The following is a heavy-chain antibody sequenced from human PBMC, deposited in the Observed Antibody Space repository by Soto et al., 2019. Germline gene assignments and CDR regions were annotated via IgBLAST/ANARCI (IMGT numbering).Heavy chain of an antibody. D-gene: IGHD2-21*02. CDR3: AKFFGGDYPSHPEEQYYFDS. V-gene: IGHV4-59*01. CDR2: IYYSGYT. J-gene: IGHJ4*02. Sequence: PSETLSLTCTVSCDSIRSYYWSWIRQPPGKGLEWIGYIYYSGYTSYNPSLKSRVTISVDTSKNQFSLKLNSVTAADTAVYYCAKFFGGDYPSHPEEQYYFDSCGQGPLVTVPS. CDR1: CDSIRSYY.